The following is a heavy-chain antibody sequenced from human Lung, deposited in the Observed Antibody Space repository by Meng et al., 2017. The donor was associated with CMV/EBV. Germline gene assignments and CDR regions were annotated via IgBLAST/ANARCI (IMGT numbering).Heavy chain of an antibody. CDR1: GVSLSTSEVC. CDR2: IYWDDDT. D-gene: IGHD2-2*01. J-gene: IGHJ5*02. CDR3: ALFTRSWFDP. V-gene: IGHV2-5*02. Sequence: QIILKESGPTPVKPTQTRTLTFTFAGVSLSTSEVCVCWIRQPPGKALEWLAVIYWDDDTRYSPSLKTRLTITKDTSKNQVVPTLTNMDPVDTATYYCALFTRSWFDPWGQGTLVTVSS.